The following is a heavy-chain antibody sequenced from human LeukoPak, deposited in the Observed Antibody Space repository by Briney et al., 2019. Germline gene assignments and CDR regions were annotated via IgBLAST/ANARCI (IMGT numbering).Heavy chain of an antibody. CDR2: ISSSSSYI. V-gene: IGHV3-21*05. J-gene: IGHJ4*02. D-gene: IGHD5-18*01. CDR3: ARDLSGVTGYTYGRGIDY. CDR1: GFTFSSYE. Sequence: GGSLRLSCAASGFTFSSYEMHWVRQPPGKGLEWVSYISSSSSYIYYADSVKGRFTISRDNAKTSLYLQMNSLRAEDTAVYYCARDLSGVTGYTYGRGIDYWGQGTLVTVSS.